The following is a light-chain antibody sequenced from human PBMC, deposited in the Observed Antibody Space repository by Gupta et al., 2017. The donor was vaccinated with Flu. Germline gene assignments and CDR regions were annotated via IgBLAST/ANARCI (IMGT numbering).Light chain of an antibody. J-gene: IGKJ1*01. CDR1: QGIRND. CDR3: QQDYNYPRT. CDR2: GAS. Sequence: PSCLSASVGDRVTITCRASQGIRNDLGWYQQKPGKAPKLLISGASTLQSGVPSRFSGSGSGTDFTLTISSLQPEDFATYYCQQDYNYPRTFGQGTKVEIK. V-gene: IGKV1-6*01.